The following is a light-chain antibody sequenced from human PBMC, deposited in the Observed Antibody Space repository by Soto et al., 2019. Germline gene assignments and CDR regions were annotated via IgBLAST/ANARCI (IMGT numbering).Light chain of an antibody. Sequence: QSALTQPPSASGSPGQSVTISCTGTKNDIGVYDFVSWYQHHPGKAPRLIIYEVVQRPSGVPDRFSGSKSGNTASLTVSGLPDADEADYCCKSYSGSNTYVFGSGTKLTVL. J-gene: IGLJ1*01. V-gene: IGLV2-8*01. CDR2: EVV. CDR1: KNDIGVYDF. CDR3: KSYSGSNTYV.